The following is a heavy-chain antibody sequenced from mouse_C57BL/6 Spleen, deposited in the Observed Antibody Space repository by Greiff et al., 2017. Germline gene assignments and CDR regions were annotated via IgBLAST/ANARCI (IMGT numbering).Heavy chain of an antibody. CDR3: VRLGYDYDAY. Sequence: EVQLVESGGGLVQPKGSLKLSCAASGFSFNTYAMNWVRQAPGKGLEWVARIRSKSNNYATYYADSVKDRFTISRDDSESMLYLQMNNLKTEDTAMYYCVRLGYDYDAYWGQGTLVTVSA. CDR2: IRSKSNNYAT. CDR1: GFSFNTYA. V-gene: IGHV10-1*01. D-gene: IGHD2-4*01. J-gene: IGHJ3*01.